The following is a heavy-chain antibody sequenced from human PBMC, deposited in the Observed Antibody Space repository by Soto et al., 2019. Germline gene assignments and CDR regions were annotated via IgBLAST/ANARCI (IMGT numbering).Heavy chain of an antibody. CDR1: GFTFSTSV. CDR3: AKARNGYTYGSFDY. J-gene: IGHJ4*02. V-gene: IGHV3-23*01. Sequence: LRLSCAASGFTFSTSVMTWVRQAPGKGLEWVTGVSGDGYSIYYADSVKGRFAISRDNSKNTLYLQMNSLRAEDTAFYYCAKARNGYTYGSFDYWGQGXLVTVYS. CDR2: VSGDGYSI. D-gene: IGHD5-18*01.